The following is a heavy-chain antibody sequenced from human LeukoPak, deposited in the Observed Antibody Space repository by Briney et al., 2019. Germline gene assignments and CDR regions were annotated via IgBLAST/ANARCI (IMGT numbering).Heavy chain of an antibody. D-gene: IGHD5-18*01. Sequence: GGSLRLSCAASGFSFSEQWMHWVRQAPGKGLVWVSRISSEGTSRSYADSVEGRFTISRDNAKNTLYLQMDSLRDEDTAVYFCATLHIVDTTLAGWRQGTLVTVSS. J-gene: IGHJ4*02. CDR1: GFSFSEQW. V-gene: IGHV3-74*01. CDR3: ATLHIVDTTLAG. CDR2: ISSEGTSR.